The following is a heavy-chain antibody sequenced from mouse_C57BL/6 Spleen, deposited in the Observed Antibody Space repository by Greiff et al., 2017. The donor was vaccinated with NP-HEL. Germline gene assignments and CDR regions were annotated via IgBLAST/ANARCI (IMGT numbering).Heavy chain of an antibody. CDR1: GFTFSSYA. V-gene: IGHV5-4*01. CDR2: ISDGGSYT. CDR3: ARDNPYYYGSSSFAY. D-gene: IGHD1-1*01. Sequence: EVQLVESGGGLVKPGGSLKLSCAASGFTFSSYAMSWVRQTPEKRLEWVATISDGGSYTYYPDNVKGRFTISRDNAKNNLYLQMSHLKSEDTAMYYCARDNPYYYGSSSFAYWGQGTLVTVSA. J-gene: IGHJ3*01.